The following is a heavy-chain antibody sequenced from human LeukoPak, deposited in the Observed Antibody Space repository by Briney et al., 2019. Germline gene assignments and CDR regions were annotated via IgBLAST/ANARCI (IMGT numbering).Heavy chain of an antibody. J-gene: IGHJ5*01. CDR3: VRGLGDS. CDR2: ISSDGSSA. Sequence: GGSLRLSCAASGFTFTNDWMHWVRQAPGKGPVWVSQISSDGSSATYADSVKGRFTISRDNAKNTLYLQMNSLRAEDTAVYYCVRGLGDSWGQGTQLIDPS. CDR1: GFTFTNDW. V-gene: IGHV3-74*01. D-gene: IGHD3-16*01.